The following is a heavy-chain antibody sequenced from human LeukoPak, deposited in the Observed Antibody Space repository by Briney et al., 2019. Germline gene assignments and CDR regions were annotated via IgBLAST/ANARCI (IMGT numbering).Heavy chain of an antibody. CDR3: ARDPPYGDYRSAFDI. CDR1: GFTFSSYG. D-gene: IGHD4-17*01. J-gene: IGHJ3*02. V-gene: IGHV3-33*01. CDR2: IWYDGSNK. Sequence: GGSLRLSCAASGFTFSSYGMHWVRQAPGKGLEWVAVIWYDGSNKYYADSVKGRFTISRDNSKNTLYLQMNSLRAEDTAVYYCARDPPYGDYRSAFDIWGQGTMVTVSS.